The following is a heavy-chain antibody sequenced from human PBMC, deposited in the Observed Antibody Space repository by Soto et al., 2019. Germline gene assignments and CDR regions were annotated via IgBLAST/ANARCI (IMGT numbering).Heavy chain of an antibody. D-gene: IGHD6-13*01. CDR3: ARVEVPESSSWHPCDP. CDR1: GGPISSGGYS. Sequence: SETLSLTCAVSGGPISSGGYSWSWIRQPPGKGLEWIGYIYHSGSTYYNPSLKSRVTISVDRSKNQFSLKLSSVTAADTAVYYCARVEVPESSSWHPCDPWGQGTLVTVSS. J-gene: IGHJ5*02. V-gene: IGHV4-30-2*01. CDR2: IYHSGST.